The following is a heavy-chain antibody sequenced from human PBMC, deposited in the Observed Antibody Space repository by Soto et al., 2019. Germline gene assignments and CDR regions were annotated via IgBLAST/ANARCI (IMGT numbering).Heavy chain of an antibody. J-gene: IGHJ4*02. V-gene: IGHV2-5*02. CDR3: AHAGYYYDSSGYYYYFDY. Sequence: QITLKESGPTLVKPTQTLTLTCTFSGFSLSTSGVGVGWIRQPRGKALEWLALIYWDDDKRYSPSLKSRLTITKDTSKNQVVLTMTNMDPVDTATYYCAHAGYYYDSSGYYYYFDYWGQGTLVTVSS. CDR2: IYWDDDK. CDR1: GFSLSTSGVG. D-gene: IGHD3-22*01.